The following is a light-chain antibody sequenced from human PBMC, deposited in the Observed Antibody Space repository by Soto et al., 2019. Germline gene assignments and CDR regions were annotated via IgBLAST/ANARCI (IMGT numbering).Light chain of an antibody. Sequence: QSVLTQPPSASGSPGQSGTISCTGTSSDVGAYKYVSWYQQYPGKAPKLMIYEVSKRPSGVPDRFSGSKSGNTASLTVSGLQAEDEADYYCTSYVGSDIWVFGGGTKVTVL. CDR2: EVS. J-gene: IGLJ3*02. CDR3: TSYVGSDIWV. CDR1: SSDVGAYKY. V-gene: IGLV2-8*01.